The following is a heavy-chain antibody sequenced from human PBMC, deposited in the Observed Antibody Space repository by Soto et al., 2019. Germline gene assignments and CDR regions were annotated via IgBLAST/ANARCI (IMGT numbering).Heavy chain of an antibody. D-gene: IGHD5-12*01. V-gene: IGHV1-18*04. J-gene: IGHJ4*02. CDR3: AIVRVRWLQFEEFDY. CDR2: ISAYNGNT. Sequence: QVQLVQSGAEVKKPGASVKVSCKTSGYTFTSYGISWVRQAPGQGLEWMGWISAYNGNTNYAQKLQGRVTMTTDTSTSTAYMELRSLRSDDTAVYYCAIVRVRWLQFEEFDYWGEGTLVTVSS. CDR1: GYTFTSYG.